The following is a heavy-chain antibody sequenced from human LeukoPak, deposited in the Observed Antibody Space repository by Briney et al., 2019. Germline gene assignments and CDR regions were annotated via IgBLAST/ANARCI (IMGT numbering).Heavy chain of an antibody. D-gene: IGHD3-10*01. CDR1: GYTFTGYY. CDR2: INPNSGGT. J-gene: IGHJ6*03. CDR3: ASQYYYGSGSPKRVNYYYYMDV. V-gene: IGHV1-2*02. Sequence: ASVKVSCKASGYTFTGYYMHWVRQAPGQGLEWMGWINPNSGGTNYAQKFQGRVTMTRDTSISTAYMELSRLRSDDTAVYYCASQYYYGSGSPKRVNYYYYMDVWGKGTTVTVSS.